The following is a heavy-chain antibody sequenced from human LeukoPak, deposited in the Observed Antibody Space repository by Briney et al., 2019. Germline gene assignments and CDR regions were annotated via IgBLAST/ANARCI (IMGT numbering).Heavy chain of an antibody. CDR3: ARVIEVRVVVPAAILHYFDY. CDR1: GGSISSGGYY. Sequence: KPSETLSLTCTVSGGSISSGGYYWSWIRQHPGKGLEWIGYIYYNGSTYYNPSLKSRVTISVDTSKNQFSLKLSSVTAADTAVYYCARVIEVRVVVPAAILHYFDYWGQGTLVTVSS. J-gene: IGHJ4*02. D-gene: IGHD2-2*01. V-gene: IGHV4-31*03. CDR2: IYYNGST.